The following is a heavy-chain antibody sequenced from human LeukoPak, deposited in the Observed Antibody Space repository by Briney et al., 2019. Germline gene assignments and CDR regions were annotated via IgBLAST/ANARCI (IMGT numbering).Heavy chain of an antibody. V-gene: IGHV3-23*01. CDR3: ARDEVATISDY. Sequence: QSGGSLRLSCAASGFTFSRSAMSWVRQAPGKGLEWVSAISGSGGRTYYADSVKGRFTISRDNAKNSLYLQMNSLRAEDTAVYYCARDEVATISDYWGQGTLVTVSS. CDR2: ISGSGGRT. D-gene: IGHD5-12*01. J-gene: IGHJ4*02. CDR1: GFTFSRSA.